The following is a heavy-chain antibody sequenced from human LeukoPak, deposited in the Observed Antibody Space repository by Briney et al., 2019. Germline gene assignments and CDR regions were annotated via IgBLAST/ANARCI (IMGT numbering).Heavy chain of an antibody. D-gene: IGHD4/OR15-4a*01. Sequence: GGSLRLSCAASGFTFSFHAMSWVRQAPGKGLEWVSGISGSGGSTYSVDSVKGRFTISRDNSKNTLYLQMNSLRAEDTAVYYCARKMWTDYGYIFGLLDYWGQGTLVTVSS. CDR2: ISGSGGST. V-gene: IGHV3-23*01. CDR1: GFTFSFHA. CDR3: ARKMWTDYGYIFGLLDY. J-gene: IGHJ4*02.